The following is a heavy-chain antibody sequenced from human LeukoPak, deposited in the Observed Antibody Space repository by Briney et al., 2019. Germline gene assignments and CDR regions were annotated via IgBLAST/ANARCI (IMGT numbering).Heavy chain of an antibody. Sequence: SETLSLTCTVSGYSISSGYYWGWIRQPPGKGLEWIGSIYHSGSTYYNPSLKSRVTISVDTSKNQFSLKLSSVTAADRAVYYCARARREMVDYWGQGTLVTVSS. V-gene: IGHV4-38-2*02. CDR3: ARARREMVDY. CDR1: GYSISSGYY. CDR2: IYHSGST. D-gene: IGHD5-24*01. J-gene: IGHJ4*02.